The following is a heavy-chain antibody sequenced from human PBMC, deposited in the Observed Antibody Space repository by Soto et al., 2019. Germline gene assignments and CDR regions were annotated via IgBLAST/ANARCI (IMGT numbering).Heavy chain of an antibody. V-gene: IGHV4-30-4*01. CDR1: GGSISSGDYY. J-gene: IGHJ6*02. CDR3: ARAKAKYDFWSGYSYYYYGMDV. CDR2: IYYSGST. Sequence: QVQLQESGPGLVEPSQTLSLTCTVSGGSISSGDYYWSWIRQPPGKGLEWIGYIYYSGSTYYNPSLKSRVTISVDTSKNQFSLKLSSVTAADTAVYYCARAKAKYDFWSGYSYYYYGMDVWGQGTTVTVSS. D-gene: IGHD3-3*01.